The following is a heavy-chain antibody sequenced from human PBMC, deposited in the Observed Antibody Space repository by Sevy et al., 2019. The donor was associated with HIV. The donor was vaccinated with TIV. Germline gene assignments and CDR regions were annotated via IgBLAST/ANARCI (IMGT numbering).Heavy chain of an antibody. Sequence: GGSLRLSCAASGFTFSSYGMHWVRQAPGKGLEWVAVIWYDGSNKYYADSVKGRFTISRDNSKNTLYLKMNSLRAEDTAVYYCATGLYYYDSSGYSGDAFDIWGQGTMVTVSS. V-gene: IGHV3-33*01. J-gene: IGHJ3*02. CDR3: ATGLYYYDSSGYSGDAFDI. CDR2: IWYDGSNK. CDR1: GFTFSSYG. D-gene: IGHD3-22*01.